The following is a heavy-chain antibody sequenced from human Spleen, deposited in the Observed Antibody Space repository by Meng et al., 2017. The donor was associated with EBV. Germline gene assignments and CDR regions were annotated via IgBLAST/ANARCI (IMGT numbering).Heavy chain of an antibody. D-gene: IGHD3-16*01. V-gene: IGHV4-34*01. CDR3: ARGDDYRYAY. CDR1: GGSFRYYY. J-gene: IGHJ4*02. CDR2: IDHRGSP. Sequence: QVRLQQWGEVLLKPSETLSLPCAVYGGSFRYYYWSWTRQPPGKGLEWIGEIDHRGSPNYNPSLMSRVTISLDTSRNHFSLELTSVTDADTAVYYCARGDDYRYAYWGQGTLVTVSS.